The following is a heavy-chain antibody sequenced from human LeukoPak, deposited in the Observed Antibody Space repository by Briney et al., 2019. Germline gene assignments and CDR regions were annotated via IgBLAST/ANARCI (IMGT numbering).Heavy chain of an antibody. V-gene: IGHV1-24*01. CDR2: FVPEDGET. CDR1: GDTLTELS. CDR3: ATLPRGHLFDS. D-gene: IGHD3-10*01. J-gene: IGHJ4*02. Sequence: ASVTVSFKLSGDTLTELSMHWVRQSPGKGLEWMGGFVPEDGETIYAQKFQGRVTMTEDTSTDTAYMKLRSLRSDDTAVYFCATLPRGHLFDSWGQGTLVTVSS.